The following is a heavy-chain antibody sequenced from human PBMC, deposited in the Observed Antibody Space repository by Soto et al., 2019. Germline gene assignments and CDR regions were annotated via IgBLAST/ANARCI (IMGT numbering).Heavy chain of an antibody. CDR2: IYHSGST. CDR3: AGGITMVRGVIAFDI. CDR1: GYSISSGYY. V-gene: IGHV4-38-2*01. D-gene: IGHD3-10*01. Sequence: KPSETLSLTCAVSGYSISSGYYWGWIRQPPGKGLEWIGSIYHSGSTYYNPSLKSRVTISVDTSKNQFSLKLSSVTAADTAVYYCAGGITMVRGVIAFDIWGQGTMVTVSS. J-gene: IGHJ3*02.